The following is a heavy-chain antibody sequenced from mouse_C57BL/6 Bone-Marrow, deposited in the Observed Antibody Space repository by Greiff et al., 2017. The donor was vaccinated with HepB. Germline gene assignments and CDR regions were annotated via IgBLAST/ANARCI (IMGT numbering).Heavy chain of an antibody. Sequence: VQLQQSGPGLVAPSQSLSITCTVSGFSLTSYGLDWVRQPPGKGLEWLGVIWGGGSTNYNSALMSRLSISKDNSKSQVFLKMNSLQTDDTAMYSCAAYYSNYDYAMDYWGQGTSVTVSS. V-gene: IGHV2-9*01. J-gene: IGHJ4*01. CDR1: GFSLTSYG. CDR2: IWGGGST. D-gene: IGHD2-5*01. CDR3: AAYYSNYDYAMDY.